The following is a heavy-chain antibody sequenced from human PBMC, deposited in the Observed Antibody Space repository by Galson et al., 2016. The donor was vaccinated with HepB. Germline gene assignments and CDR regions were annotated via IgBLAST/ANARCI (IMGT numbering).Heavy chain of an antibody. D-gene: IGHD4-23*01. J-gene: IGHJ6*02. CDR1: GYTFTSYG. Sequence: SVKVSCKASGYTFTSYGISWVRQAPGQGLEWMGWISAYNGNTNYAQEFQGRVTMTTDTSTSTAYMELRSLRSDDTAVYYCARDFGTSTVVTPDIYYYYGMDVWGQGTTVTVSS. CDR3: ARDFGTSTVVTPDIYYYYGMDV. CDR2: ISAYNGNT. V-gene: IGHV1-18*04.